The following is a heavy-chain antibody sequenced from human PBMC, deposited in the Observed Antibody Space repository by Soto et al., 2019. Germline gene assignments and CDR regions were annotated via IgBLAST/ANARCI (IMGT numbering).Heavy chain of an antibody. CDR2: IYWDDDK. CDR3: AHRRSGSSTYCFDY. V-gene: IGHV2-5*02. D-gene: IGHD2-2*01. CDR1: GFSLTTSGVG. J-gene: IGHJ4*02. Sequence: QITLKESGPPLVKPTQPLTLTCTFSGFSLTTSGVGVGWIRQPPGKALEWVALIYWDDDKRYSPSLKSRHTITKAPSEIHVVLTMTNVDPVDTATYYCAHRRSGSSTYCFDYWGQGTLVTVSS.